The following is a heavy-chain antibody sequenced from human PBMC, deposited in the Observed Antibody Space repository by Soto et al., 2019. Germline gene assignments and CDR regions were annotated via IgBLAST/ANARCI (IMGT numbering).Heavy chain of an antibody. CDR2: FRESGGTT. CDR3: TKDSHWAIISPTHDY. D-gene: IGHD2-2*01. J-gene: IGHJ4*02. V-gene: IGHV3-23*01. Sequence: AGGSLILSCAASGFRFSSSSMSWVRQAPGKRLEWVSTFRESGGTTPYADPVKGRFTISRDTSNNILFLQMNSLRAEDTAIYYCTKDSHWAIISPTHDYWGQGTLVTVSS. CDR1: GFRFSSSS.